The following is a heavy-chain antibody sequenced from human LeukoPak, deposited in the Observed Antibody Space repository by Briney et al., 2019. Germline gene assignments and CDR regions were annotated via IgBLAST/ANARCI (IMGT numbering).Heavy chain of an antibody. V-gene: IGHV1-18*01. J-gene: IGHJ6*02. Sequence: ASVKVSCKASGYTFTTYGFTWIRQAPGQGLEWLGWISPYNGATEYAQNLQDRVTMTTDTSTSTAYMELRSLRSDDTAVYYCARAGESEVFYGMDVWGQGTTVTVSS. D-gene: IGHD2-21*01. CDR1: GYTFTTYG. CDR3: ARAGESEVFYGMDV. CDR2: ISPYNGAT.